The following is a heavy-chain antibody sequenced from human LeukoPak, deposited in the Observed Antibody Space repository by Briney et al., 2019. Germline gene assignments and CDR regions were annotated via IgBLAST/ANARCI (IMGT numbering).Heavy chain of an antibody. Sequence: SETLSLTCTVSGGSISSYYWSWIRQPPGKGLEWIGYIYYSGSTNYNPSLKSRVTISVDTSENQFSLKLSSVTAADTAVYYCARGPRRHLDYWGQGTLVTVSS. V-gene: IGHV4-59*01. CDR1: GGSISSYY. J-gene: IGHJ4*02. CDR3: ARGPRRHLDY. CDR2: IYYSGST.